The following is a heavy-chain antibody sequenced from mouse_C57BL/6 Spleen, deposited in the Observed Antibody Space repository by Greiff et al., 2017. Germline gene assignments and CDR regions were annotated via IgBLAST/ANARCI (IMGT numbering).Heavy chain of an antibody. CDR3: VSTTVVARYFDV. CDR2: IDPSDSYT. V-gene: IGHV1-69*01. J-gene: IGHJ1*03. D-gene: IGHD1-1*01. CDR1: GYTFTSYW. Sequence: QVQLQQSGAELVMPGASVKLSCKASGYTFTSYWMHWVKQRPGQGLEWIGEIDPSDSYTNYNQKFKGKSTLTVDKSSSTAYMQLSSLTSEDSAVYYCVSTTVVARYFDVWGTGTTVTVSS.